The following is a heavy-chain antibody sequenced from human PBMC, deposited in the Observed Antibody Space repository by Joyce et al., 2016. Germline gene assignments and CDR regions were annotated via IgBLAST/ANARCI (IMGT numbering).Heavy chain of an antibody. CDR2: ISYDGNNK. J-gene: IGHJ6*02. D-gene: IGHD3-10*01. Sequence: QVQVVESGGGVVQPGGSLRLSCAASGFTFRGHAMHWVRQAPGKGLEWLTVISYDGNNKYYADSVKGRFTISRDNSENTVYLQMNSLRTDETAVYYCARGSLGYYGSGRSMDVWGQGTTVIVSS. CDR1: GFTFRGHA. V-gene: IGHV3-30*04. CDR3: ARGSLGYYGSGRSMDV.